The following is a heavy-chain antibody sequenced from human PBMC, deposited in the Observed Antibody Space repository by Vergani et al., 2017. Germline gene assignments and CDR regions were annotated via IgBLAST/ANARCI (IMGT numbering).Heavy chain of an antibody. J-gene: IGHJ6*02. D-gene: IGHD2-15*01. CDR2: IIPILGIA. CDR1: GGTFSSYT. CDR3: ARNVRYGSGGSCCGSAYGMDV. Sequence: QVQLVQSGAEVKKPGSSVKVSCKASGGTFSSYTISWVRQAPGQGLEWMGRIIPILGIANYAQKFQGRVTITADKSTSTAYMELSSLRSEDTAVYYCARNVRYGSGGSCCGSAYGMDVWGQGTTVTVSS. V-gene: IGHV1-69*02.